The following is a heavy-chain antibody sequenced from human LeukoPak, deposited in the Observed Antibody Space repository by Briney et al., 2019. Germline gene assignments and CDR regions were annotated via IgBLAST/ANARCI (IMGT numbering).Heavy chain of an antibody. D-gene: IGHD5-24*01. Sequence: GGSLRLSCTASGSTISSHAMSWVRQAPGKGLEWVSAISGRDGNRYYADSVKGRFTISRDNSKNTLYLQMNSLRAEDTAVYYCAKRPDDYPFDYWGRGTLVTVSS. CDR3: AKRPDDYPFDY. CDR1: GSTISSHA. CDR2: ISGRDGNR. J-gene: IGHJ4*02. V-gene: IGHV3-23*01.